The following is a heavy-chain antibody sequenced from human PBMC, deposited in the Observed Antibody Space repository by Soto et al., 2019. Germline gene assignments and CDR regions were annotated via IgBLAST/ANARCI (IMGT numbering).Heavy chain of an antibody. CDR2: ISGSGGST. J-gene: IGHJ5*02. CDR1: GFTFSSYA. CDR3: AKTARRITIFGVVILGWFDP. Sequence: GGSLRLSCAASGFTFSSYAMSWVRQAPGKGLEWVSAISGSGGSTYYADSVKGRFTISRDNSKNTLYLQMNSLIAEATAVYYCAKTARRITIFGVVILGWFDPWGQGTLVTVSS. D-gene: IGHD3-3*01. V-gene: IGHV3-23*01.